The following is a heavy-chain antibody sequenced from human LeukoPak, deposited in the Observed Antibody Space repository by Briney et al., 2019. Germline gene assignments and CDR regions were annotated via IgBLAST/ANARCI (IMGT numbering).Heavy chain of an antibody. CDR3: ARHYAGSYSV. Sequence: SETLSLTCTVSGGSISSYYWSWIRQPPGKGLEWIGYIYYSGNTNYNPSLKSRVTISVDTSKNQFSLKLSSVTAADTAVYYCARHYAGSYSVWGQGTLVTVSS. CDR1: GGSISSYY. CDR2: IYYSGNT. V-gene: IGHV4-59*08. D-gene: IGHD1-26*01. J-gene: IGHJ4*02.